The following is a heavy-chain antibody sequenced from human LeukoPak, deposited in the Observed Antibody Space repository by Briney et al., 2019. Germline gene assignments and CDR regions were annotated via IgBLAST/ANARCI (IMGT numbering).Heavy chain of an antibody. CDR2: IYYSGST. J-gene: IGHJ6*03. V-gene: IGHV4-59*08. CDR1: GGSISSYY. Sequence: KPSETLSLTCTVSGGSISSYYWSWIRQPPGKGLEWIGYIYYSGSTNYNPSLKSRVTISVDTSKNQFSLNLRFVTAADTAVFYCARGFEYSTSSRLGYYYFYMDVWGIGTTVTVSS. D-gene: IGHD6-6*01. CDR3: ARGFEYSTSSRLGYYYFYMDV.